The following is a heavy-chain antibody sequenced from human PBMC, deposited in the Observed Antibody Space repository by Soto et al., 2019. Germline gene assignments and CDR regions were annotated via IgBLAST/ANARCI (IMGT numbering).Heavy chain of an antibody. V-gene: IGHV4-59*01. CDR2: IYYSGST. CDR1: CGSINSYY. J-gene: IGHJ4*02. Sequence: PSETLSLTCTFSCGSINSYYWSWIRQPPGKGLEWIGYIYYSGSTNYNPSLKSRVTISVDTSKNQFSLKLSSVTAADTAVYYCARVDSGYAYFDYWGQGTLVTVSS. D-gene: IGHD3-22*01. CDR3: ARVDSGYAYFDY.